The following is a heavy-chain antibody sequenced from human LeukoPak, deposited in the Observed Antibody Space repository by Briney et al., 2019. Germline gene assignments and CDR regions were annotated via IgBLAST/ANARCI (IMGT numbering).Heavy chain of an antibody. V-gene: IGHV1-3*03. CDR3: ARGLLGYCTNGVCLFDY. J-gene: IGHJ4*02. Sequence: ASVKVSCKASGYTFTSYGISWVRQAPGQRLEWMGWINAGNGNTKYSQEFQGRVTITRDTSASTAYMELSSLRSEDMAVYYCARGLLGYCTNGVCLFDYWGQGTLVTVSS. CDR1: GYTFTSYG. D-gene: IGHD2-8*01. CDR2: INAGNGNT.